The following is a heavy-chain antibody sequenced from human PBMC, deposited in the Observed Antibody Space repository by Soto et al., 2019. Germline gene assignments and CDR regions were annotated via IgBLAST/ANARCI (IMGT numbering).Heavy chain of an antibody. V-gene: IGHV4-59*12. CDR1: GGPITLYY. Sequence: KPSETLSLTCNVSGGPITLYYWSWARQTPGKGLEWIAFIYHTGSTGSNPSLKSRVTISVDTSKSQISLKLRSVTAADTGMYYCARALSDLDYGLDVWGQGTMVTVSS. CDR3: ARALSDLDYGLDV. J-gene: IGHJ6*02. CDR2: IYHTGST.